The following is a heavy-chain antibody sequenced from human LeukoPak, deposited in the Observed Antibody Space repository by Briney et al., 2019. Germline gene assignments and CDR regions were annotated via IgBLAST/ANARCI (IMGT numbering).Heavy chain of an antibody. V-gene: IGHV4-34*01. J-gene: IGHJ6*03. CDR1: GGSFSGYY. CDR2: INHSGST. Sequence: SETLSLTCAVYGGSFSGYYWSWIRQPPGKGLEWIGEINHSGSTNYNPSLKSRVTISVDTSKNQFSLKLSSVTAADTAVYYCARDRSSGWPYYYYMDVWGKGTTVTISS. D-gene: IGHD6-19*01. CDR3: ARDRSSGWPYYYYMDV.